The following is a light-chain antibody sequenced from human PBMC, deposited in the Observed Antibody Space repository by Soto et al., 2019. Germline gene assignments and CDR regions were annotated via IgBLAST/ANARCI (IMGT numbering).Light chain of an antibody. CDR2: DVS. Sequence: QPVLTQPASVSGSPGQSIAMSCTRTSSDVGTHNFVSWYQQHPGKAPKLIIYDVSNRPSGVSDRFFGSKSGNTASLTISGLQAEDEADYYCSSFTPTNTYVFGIGTKVTVL. J-gene: IGLJ1*01. CDR1: SSDVGTHNF. CDR3: SSFTPTNTYV. V-gene: IGLV2-14*03.